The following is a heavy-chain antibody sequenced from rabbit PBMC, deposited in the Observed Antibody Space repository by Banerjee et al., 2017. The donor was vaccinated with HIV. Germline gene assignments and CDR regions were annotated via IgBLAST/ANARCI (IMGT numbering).Heavy chain of an antibody. CDR1: GFSFSSSYW. V-gene: IGHV1S40*01. J-gene: IGHJ4*01. CDR3: AREDSSNTYYYL. Sequence: QSLEESGGDLVKPGASLTLTCTASGFSFSSSYWICWVRQAPGKGLEWIACIYAGSGGSTYYASWAKGRFTISKTSSTTVTLQMTSLTAADTATYFCAREDSSNTYYYLWGPGTLVTVS. D-gene: IGHD1-1*01. CDR2: IYAGSGGST.